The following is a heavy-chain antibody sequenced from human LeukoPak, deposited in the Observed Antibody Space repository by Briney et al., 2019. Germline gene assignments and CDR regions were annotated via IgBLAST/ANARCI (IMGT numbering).Heavy chain of an antibody. V-gene: IGHV1-18*01. Sequence: ASVKVSCKASGYTFTSYGISWVRQAPGQGLEWMGWISAHNGNTNYAQKLQGRVTMTTDTSTSTAYMELRSLRSDDTAVYYCARDWGYCTNGVCPTVPDDYWGQGTLVTVSS. J-gene: IGHJ4*02. D-gene: IGHD2-8*01. CDR1: GYTFTSYG. CDR3: ARDWGYCTNGVCPTVPDDY. CDR2: ISAHNGNT.